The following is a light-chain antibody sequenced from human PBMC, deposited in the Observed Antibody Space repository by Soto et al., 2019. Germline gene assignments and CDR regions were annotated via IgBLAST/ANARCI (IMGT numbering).Light chain of an antibody. V-gene: IGLV2-11*01. CDR1: SSDVGGYNY. CDR2: DVS. J-gene: IGLJ1*01. Sequence: QSVLTQPASVSGSPGQSITTSCTGTSSDVGGYNYVSWYQQHPGKAPKLMIYDVSKRPSGVPDRFSGSKSGNTASLTISGLQAEDEADYYCCSYAGSYTYVFGTGTKVTVL. CDR3: CSYAGSYTYV.